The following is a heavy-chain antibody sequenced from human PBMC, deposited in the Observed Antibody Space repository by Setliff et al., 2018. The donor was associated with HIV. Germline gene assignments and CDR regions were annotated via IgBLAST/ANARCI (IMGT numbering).Heavy chain of an antibody. D-gene: IGHD3-3*01. Sequence: PSETLSLTCTVSGGSISSHYWSWIRQPPGKGLEWIGSISYSGNTNYKSSPKSRVTISVDTSKNQFSLKLTSVTAADTAVYYCATDGGDSGNFWSGYFRWGQGTLVTVSS. CDR1: GGSISSHY. V-gene: IGHV4-59*11. CDR2: ISYSGNT. J-gene: IGHJ4*02. CDR3: ATDGGDSGNFWSGYFR.